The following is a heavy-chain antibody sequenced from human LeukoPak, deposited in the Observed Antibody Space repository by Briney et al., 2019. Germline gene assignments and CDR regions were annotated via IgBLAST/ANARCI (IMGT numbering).Heavy chain of an antibody. CDR2: IKDDGSEK. Sequence: PGGSLRLSCAASGFTFSSYWMSWVRQAPGKGLEWVASIKDDGSEKYYVDSVKGRFTISRDNAKNSLYLQMNSLRAKDTAVYYCARDHVTMVRGVIITPYYGMDVWGKGTSVTVSS. V-gene: IGHV3-7*03. CDR1: GFTFSSYW. D-gene: IGHD3-10*01. J-gene: IGHJ6*04. CDR3: ARDHVTMVRGVIITPYYGMDV.